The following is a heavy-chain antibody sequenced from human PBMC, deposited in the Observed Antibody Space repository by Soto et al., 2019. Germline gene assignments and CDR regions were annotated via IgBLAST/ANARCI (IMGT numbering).Heavy chain of an antibody. V-gene: IGHV4-39*01. Sequence: PSETLSLTCTVSGGSISSSGYYWGWIRQPPGKGLECIGSIYYSGSTYYNPTLKSRVTISVDTSKDQFSLKLRSVTAADTAVYYCARGVRPPAAEGPWFDPWGQGTLVTAPQ. CDR2: IYYSGST. CDR3: ARGVRPPAAEGPWFDP. J-gene: IGHJ5*02. CDR1: GGSISSSGYY.